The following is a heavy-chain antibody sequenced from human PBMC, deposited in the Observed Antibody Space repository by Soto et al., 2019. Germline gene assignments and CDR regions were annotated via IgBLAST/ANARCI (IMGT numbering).Heavy chain of an antibody. CDR2: IRSKANSYAT. D-gene: IGHD3-10*01. V-gene: IGHV3-73*01. CDR1: GFTFSGSA. Sequence: PVGSLRLSCAASGFTFSGSAMHWVRQASGKGLEWVGRIRSKANSYATAYAASVKGRFTISRDDSKNTAYLQMNSLKTEDTAVYYCLTMAFPSGNYYYYGMDVWGQGTTVTVSS. CDR3: LTMAFPSGNYYYYGMDV. J-gene: IGHJ6*02.